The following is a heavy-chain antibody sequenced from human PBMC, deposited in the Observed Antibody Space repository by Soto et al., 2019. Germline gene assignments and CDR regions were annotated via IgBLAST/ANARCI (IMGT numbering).Heavy chain of an antibody. D-gene: IGHD3-3*01. CDR1: GYTFTSYD. V-gene: IGHV1-8*01. J-gene: IGHJ5*02. CDR2: MNPNSGNT. Sequence: ASVKVSCKASGYTFTSYDINWVRQATGQGLERMGWMNPNSGNTGYAQKFQGRVTMTRNTSISTAYVELSSLRSEDTAVYYCARAGVKNYDFWSVRNGNWFDPWGQGTLVTVSS. CDR3: ARAGVKNYDFWSVRNGNWFDP.